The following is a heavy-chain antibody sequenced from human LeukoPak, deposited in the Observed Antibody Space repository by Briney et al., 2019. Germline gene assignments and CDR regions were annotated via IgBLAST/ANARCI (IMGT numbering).Heavy chain of an antibody. CDR3: ARLNQYSSGWDAFDI. CDR2: INPNSGGT. V-gene: IGHV1-2*06. Sequence: GVSVKVSCKASGYTFTGYYMHWVRQAPGQGLEWMGRINPNSGGTNYAQKFQGRVTMTRDTSISTAYMELSGLRSDDTAVYYCARLNQYSSGWDAFDIWGQGTMVTVSS. D-gene: IGHD6-19*01. J-gene: IGHJ3*02. CDR1: GYTFTGYY.